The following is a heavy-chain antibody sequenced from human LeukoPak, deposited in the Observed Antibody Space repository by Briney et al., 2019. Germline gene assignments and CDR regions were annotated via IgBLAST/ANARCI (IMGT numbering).Heavy chain of an antibody. Sequence: PGGSLRLSCATSGFTFNTYWMNWVRQAPGKGLEWVANIKQDGSEKYYVDSVKGRFTISRDNAKNSLYLQMNSLRAEDTAVYYCARAPTGYCSGGSCLPDYWGQGTLVTVSS. CDR3: ARAPTGYCSGGSCLPDY. J-gene: IGHJ4*02. V-gene: IGHV3-7*01. D-gene: IGHD2-15*01. CDR2: IKQDGSEK. CDR1: GFTFNTYW.